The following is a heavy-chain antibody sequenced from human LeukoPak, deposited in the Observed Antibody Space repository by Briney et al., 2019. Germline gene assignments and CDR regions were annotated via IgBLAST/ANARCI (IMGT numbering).Heavy chain of an antibody. V-gene: IGHV4-59*08. CDR1: GDSISSYY. CDR3: ARARRGAAGTRGFDY. CDR2: IYYSGNT. D-gene: IGHD6-13*01. J-gene: IGHJ4*02. Sequence: SPSETLSLTCTVSGDSISSYYWSWIRQPPGKGLEWIGYIYYSGNTNYNPSLKSRVTISVDTSKNQFSLKLSSVTAADTAVYYCARARRGAAGTRGFDYWGQGTLVTVSS.